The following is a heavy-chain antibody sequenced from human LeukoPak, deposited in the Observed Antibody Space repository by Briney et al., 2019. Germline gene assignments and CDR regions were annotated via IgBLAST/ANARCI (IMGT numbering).Heavy chain of an antibody. Sequence: GGSLRLSCAASGFTFSSYAMHWVRQAPGKGLEWVAVISYDGSNKYYADSVKGRFTISRDNSKNTLYLQMNSLRAEDTAVYYCARGGGVVISAFDIWGQGTMVTVSS. CDR3: ARGGGVVISAFDI. J-gene: IGHJ3*02. V-gene: IGHV3-30*04. CDR1: GFTFSSYA. D-gene: IGHD3-22*01. CDR2: ISYDGSNK.